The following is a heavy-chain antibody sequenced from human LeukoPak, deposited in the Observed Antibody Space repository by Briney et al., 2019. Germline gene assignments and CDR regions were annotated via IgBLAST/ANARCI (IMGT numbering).Heavy chain of an antibody. Sequence: GGSLRLSCAASGFTFSSHGMNWVRQAPGKGLERVSGISPSGGITYYTDSVKGRFTISRDNSKNTQSLQMNSLRAEDTAVYYCAKDDDWGRYKHWGQGTLVTVSS. V-gene: IGHV3-23*01. J-gene: IGHJ1*01. D-gene: IGHD3-16*01. CDR2: ISPSGGIT. CDR1: GFTFSSHG. CDR3: AKDDDWGRYKH.